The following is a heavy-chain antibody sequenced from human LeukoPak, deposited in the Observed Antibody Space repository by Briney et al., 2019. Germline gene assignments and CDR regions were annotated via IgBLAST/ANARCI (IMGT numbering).Heavy chain of an antibody. CDR1: GTTLTEFP. CDR3: TTPKAVHRYGDKIYFSAFDF. D-gene: IGHD3-9*01. V-gene: IGHV1-24*01. J-gene: IGHJ3*01. Sequence: GASVKVSCKVSGTTLTEFPIYWVRQAPGKGPEWMGGFDPESGKMIYAQNFQDRLTMTEDTSTDTAHMELRSLRSEDTAVIYCTTPKAVHRYGDKIYFSAFDFWGQGTTVIVSS. CDR2: FDPESGKM.